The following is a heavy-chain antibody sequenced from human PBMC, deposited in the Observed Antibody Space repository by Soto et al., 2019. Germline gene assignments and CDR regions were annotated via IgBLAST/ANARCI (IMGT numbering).Heavy chain of an antibody. J-gene: IGHJ4*02. CDR3: AKTRGYPYYFDY. Sequence: GSLRLSCAASGFTFSSYAMSWVRQALGKGLEWVSAISGDGATTYYADSVKGRFTISRDNSKNTLYLQMNSLRAEDTAVYYCAKTRGYPYYFDYWGQGTLVTVSS. V-gene: IGHV3-23*01. CDR2: ISGDGATT. CDR1: GFTFSSYA. D-gene: IGHD5-12*01.